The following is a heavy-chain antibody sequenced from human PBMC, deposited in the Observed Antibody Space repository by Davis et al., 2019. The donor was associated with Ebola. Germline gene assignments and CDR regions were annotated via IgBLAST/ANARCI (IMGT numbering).Heavy chain of an antibody. D-gene: IGHD4-23*01. CDR1: GYSFTSYW. CDR2: IYPGDSDT. J-gene: IGHJ6*02. V-gene: IGHV5-51*01. CDR3: ARTRASYGSISYYYAMDV. Sequence: GESLKISCKGSGYSFTSYWIGWVRQMPGKGLEWMGIIYPGDSDTRYSPSFQGQVTISADKSVSTAYLQWSSLKASDTAMYYCARTRASYGSISYYYAMDVWGQGTTVTVSS.